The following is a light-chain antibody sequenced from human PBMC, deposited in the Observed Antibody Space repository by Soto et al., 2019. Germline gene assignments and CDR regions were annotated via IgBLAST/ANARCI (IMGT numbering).Light chain of an antibody. J-gene: IGLJ2*01. V-gene: IGLV1-44*01. CDR1: SSNIESNT. Sequence: QSVLTQPPSASGTPGQRVTISCSGSSSNIESNTVTWYQQLPGTAPKLLIHSNDQRPSGVADRFSGSKSGTSASLAISGLQSEDEADYYCAAWDDSLTGHVVLGGGTKLTVL. CDR3: AAWDDSLTGHVV. CDR2: SND.